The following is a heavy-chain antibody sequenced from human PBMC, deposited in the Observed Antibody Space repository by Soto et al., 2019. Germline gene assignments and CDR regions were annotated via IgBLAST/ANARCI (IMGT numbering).Heavy chain of an antibody. CDR3: ARQAEGGYNYGY. D-gene: IGHD5-12*01. Sequence: ASVKVSCKASGISFINHYVHWVRQAPGQGPEWMGVINPAGSVTVYALKLQDRVTVTRDTSTSTAYMELSSLRSEDTAVYYCARQAEGGYNYGYWGQGTLVTVSS. CDR2: INPAGSVT. J-gene: IGHJ4*02. CDR1: GISFINHY. V-gene: IGHV1-46*01.